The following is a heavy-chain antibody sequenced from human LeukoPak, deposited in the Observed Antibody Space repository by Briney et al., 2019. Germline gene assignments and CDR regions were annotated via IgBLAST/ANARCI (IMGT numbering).Heavy chain of an antibody. CDR3: AKWALIDASAFDI. J-gene: IGHJ3*02. Sequence: PGGSLRLSRAVSGSTFSAYTMAWVRQAPGKGLEWVSITGRTILYADSVRGRFIISRDNSKNTLYLQLNSLRVDDTAVYYCAKWALIDASAFDIWGQGTMVTVSS. CDR1: GSTFSAYT. V-gene: IGHV3-23*01. D-gene: IGHD2-15*01. CDR2: TGRTI.